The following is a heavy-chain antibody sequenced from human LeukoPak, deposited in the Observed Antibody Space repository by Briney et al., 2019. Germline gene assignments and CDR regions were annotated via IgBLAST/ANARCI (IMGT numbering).Heavy chain of an antibody. Sequence: PGGSLRLSCAASGFTFSSYWMHWVRQAPGKGLVWVSRINSDGSSTSYADSVKGRFTISRDNAKNTLYLQMNSLRAEDTAVYYCARDHVLSELELRPQDHWGQGTLVTVSS. J-gene: IGHJ4*02. CDR3: ARDHVLSELELRPQDH. CDR2: INSDGSST. V-gene: IGHV3-74*01. D-gene: IGHD1-7*01. CDR1: GFTFSSYW.